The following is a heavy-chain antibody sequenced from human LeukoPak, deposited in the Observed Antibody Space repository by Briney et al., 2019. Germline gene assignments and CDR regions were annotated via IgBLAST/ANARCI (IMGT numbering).Heavy chain of an antibody. CDR2: IYYSGST. CDR3: ARLTSQFYYGSRSRNFDY. J-gene: IGHJ4*02. V-gene: IGHV4-39*01. D-gene: IGHD3-10*01. CDR1: GGSISSSNYY. Sequence: SETLSLTCTVSGGSISSSNYYWGWIRQPPGKGLEWIGSIYYSGSTYYNPSLKSRVTISVDTSKNQFSLKLSSVTAADTAVYYCARLTSQFYYGSRSRNFDYWGQGTLVTVSS.